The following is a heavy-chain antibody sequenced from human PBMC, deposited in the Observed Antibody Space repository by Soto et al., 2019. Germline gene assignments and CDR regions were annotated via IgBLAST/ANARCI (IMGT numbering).Heavy chain of an antibody. J-gene: IGHJ4*02. CDR1: GGSFSGYY. CDR2: INHSGGT. Sequence: SETLSLTCAVSGGSFSGYYWNWIRQPPGKGLEWIGEINHSGGTSYNPSLKSRVTISVDTSKNQFSLKLSSVTAADTAVYYCARHSIVVVVAGFDYWGQGNLVTVSS. D-gene: IGHD2-15*01. V-gene: IGHV4-34*01. CDR3: ARHSIVVVVAGFDY.